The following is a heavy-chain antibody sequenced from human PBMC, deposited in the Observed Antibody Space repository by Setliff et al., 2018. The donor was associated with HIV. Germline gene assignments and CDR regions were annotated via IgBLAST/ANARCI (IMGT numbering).Heavy chain of an antibody. Sequence: PGESLKISCAASGFNFNSYGMHWVRQAPGKGLEWVAVIWFDGSYKYYVDSVKGRFTISRDNSKNTLYLQMNSLRAEDTAVYYCAKDLVTTTGPDYWGQGTLVTVSS. J-gene: IGHJ4*02. CDR3: AKDLVTTTGPDY. CDR1: GFNFNSYG. D-gene: IGHD1-1*01. V-gene: IGHV3-33*06. CDR2: IWFDGSYK.